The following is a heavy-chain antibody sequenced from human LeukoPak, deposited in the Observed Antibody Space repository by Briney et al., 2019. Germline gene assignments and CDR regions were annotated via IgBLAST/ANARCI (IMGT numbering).Heavy chain of an antibody. CDR2: INHSGST. V-gene: IGHV4-34*01. CDR1: GGSFSGYY. D-gene: IGHD2-2*01. J-gene: IGHJ3*02. CDR3: ARGRQLPRGYCSSTSCPGTFDI. Sequence: KTSETLSLTCAVYGGSFSGYYWSWIRQPPGKGLEWIGEINHSGSTNYNPSLKSRVTISVDTSKNQFSLKLSSVTAADTAVYYCARGRQLPRGYCSSTSCPGTFDIWGQGTMVTVSS.